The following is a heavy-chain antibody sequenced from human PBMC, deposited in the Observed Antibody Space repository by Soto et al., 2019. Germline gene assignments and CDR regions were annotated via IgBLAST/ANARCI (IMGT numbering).Heavy chain of an antibody. CDR1: GFTLYTHA. CDR3: AKAHIVLMVYAIWFDP. CDR2: ISGSGGST. D-gene: IGHD2-8*01. Sequence: GGGPRLSCAASGFTLYTHAFSWVRPAPGEGLEWVPAISGSGGSTYYADSVKGRFTISRDNSKNTLYLQMNSLRAEDTAVYYCAKAHIVLMVYAIWFDPWGQGTLVTVS. V-gene: IGHV3-23*01. J-gene: IGHJ5*02.